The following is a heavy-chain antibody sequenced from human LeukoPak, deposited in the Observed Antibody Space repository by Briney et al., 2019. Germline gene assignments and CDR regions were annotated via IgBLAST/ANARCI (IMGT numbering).Heavy chain of an antibody. CDR3: AKDLGWQQPVYYGMDV. CDR1: GFTLTNYG. D-gene: IGHD6-13*01. J-gene: IGHJ6*02. CDR2: ISYDGSNK. V-gene: IGHV3-30*18. Sequence: GGSLRLSCAASGFTLTNYGMHWVRQAPGKGLEWVAVISYDGSNKYHADSVRGRFTISRDNSKNTLYLQMNSLRAEDTAVYYCAKDLGWQQPVYYGMDVWGQGTAVTVSS.